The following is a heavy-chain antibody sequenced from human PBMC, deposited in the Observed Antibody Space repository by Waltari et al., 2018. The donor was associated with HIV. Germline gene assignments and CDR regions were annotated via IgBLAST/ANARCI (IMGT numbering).Heavy chain of an antibody. Sequence: QLMESGGGLIQPGGSLRLSCRVSGFNITNFYMSWVRQAPGKGLESISQTFTDGRTFFADSVKGRFTVSRDLSKNVFYLIMVNVRAEYTALYYCARAPPSAMYYYLDYWGQGALVTVSP. CDR3: ARAPPSAMYYYLDY. J-gene: IGHJ4*02. D-gene: IGHD3-16*01. V-gene: IGHV3-53*01. CDR1: GFNITNFY. CDR2: TFTDGRT.